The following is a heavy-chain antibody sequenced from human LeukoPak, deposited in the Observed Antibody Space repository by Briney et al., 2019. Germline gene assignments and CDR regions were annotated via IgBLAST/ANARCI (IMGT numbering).Heavy chain of an antibody. CDR1: GYTFTSYG. CDR2: ISAYNGNT. CDR3: ARVLGYCSSTSCAYYYGMDV. Sequence: VASVKVSCKASGYTFTSYGISWVRQAPGQGLEWMGWISAYNGNTNYAQKLQGRVTMTTDTSTSTAYMELRSLRSDDTAVYYCARVLGYCSSTSCAYYYGMDVWAKGPRSPSP. J-gene: IGHJ6*02. V-gene: IGHV1-18*01. D-gene: IGHD2-2*01.